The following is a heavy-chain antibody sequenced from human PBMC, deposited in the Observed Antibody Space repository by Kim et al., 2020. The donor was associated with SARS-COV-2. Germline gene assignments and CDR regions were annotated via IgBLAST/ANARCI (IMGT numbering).Heavy chain of an antibody. D-gene: IGHD1-20*01. Sequence: ASVKVSCKASGYTFTSYYMHWVRQAPGQGLEWMGIINPSGGSTSYAQKFQGRVTMTRDTSTSTVYMELSSLRSEDTAVYYCARALGITGTGIYGMDVWGQGTTVTVSS. J-gene: IGHJ6*02. V-gene: IGHV1-46*01. CDR3: ARALGITGTGIYGMDV. CDR2: INPSGGST. CDR1: GYTFTSYY.